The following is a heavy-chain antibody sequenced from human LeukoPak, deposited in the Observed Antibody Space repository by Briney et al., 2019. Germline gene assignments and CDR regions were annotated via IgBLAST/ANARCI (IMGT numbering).Heavy chain of an antibody. CDR2: ISAYNGNK. V-gene: IGHV1-18*01. J-gene: IGHJ4*02. CDR1: GYAFTSYG. Sequence: ASVKVSCKASGYAFTSYGISWVRQAPGQGLEWMGWISAYNGNKNYAQKLQGRVTMTTDRSTSTAYMELRSLRSDDTAVYYCARARKWELPDYWGQGTLVTVSS. CDR3: ARARKWELPDY. D-gene: IGHD1-26*01.